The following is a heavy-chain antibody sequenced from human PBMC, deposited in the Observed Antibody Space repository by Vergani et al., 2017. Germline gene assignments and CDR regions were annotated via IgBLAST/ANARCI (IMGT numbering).Heavy chain of an antibody. CDR1: GGSIRSGRYY. Sequence: QVQLQESGPGLVKPSQTLSLTCTVSGGSIRSGRYYWSWIRQPAGEGLEWIGRIYTTGSTNHNPSLKSRVTISVDTSKNQCSLRLSSVTAADTAVYFCARQRVSRSFFDSWGQGTLVTVSS. V-gene: IGHV4-61*02. D-gene: IGHD3-3*01. CDR3: ARQRVSRSFFDS. J-gene: IGHJ4*02. CDR2: IYTTGST.